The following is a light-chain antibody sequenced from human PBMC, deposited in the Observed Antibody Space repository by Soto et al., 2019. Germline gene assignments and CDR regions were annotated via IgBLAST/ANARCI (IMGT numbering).Light chain of an antibody. CDR1: QSVRSSY. Sequence: EIVLTQSPGTLSLSPGERGTLSCRASQSVRSSYLAWYQQKPGQSPRLLIYGASSRATGIPDRFSGSGSGTDFTLTISRLEPEDFAVYYCQQYGTSPITFGQGTRLEIK. J-gene: IGKJ5*01. CDR2: GAS. V-gene: IGKV3-20*01. CDR3: QQYGTSPIT.